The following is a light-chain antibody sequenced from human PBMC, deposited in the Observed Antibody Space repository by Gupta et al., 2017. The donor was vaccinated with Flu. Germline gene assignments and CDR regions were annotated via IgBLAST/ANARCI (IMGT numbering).Light chain of an antibody. CDR1: RSVLSSYKNKNY. Sequence: DIVLPQPPAPLPESLGTRAPINCRSSRSVLSSYKNKNYLAWYQQKPGQPPKLLIYGASTGESGVPDRFSGSGSGTDFTLTISSLQAEDVAVYYCQQDYNPPLTFGGGTKVDIK. J-gene: IGKJ4*01. V-gene: IGKV4-1*01. CDR3: QQDYNPPLT. CDR2: GAS.